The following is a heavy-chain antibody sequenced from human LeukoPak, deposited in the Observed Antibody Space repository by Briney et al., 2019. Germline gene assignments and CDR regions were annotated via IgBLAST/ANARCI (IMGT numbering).Heavy chain of an antibody. CDR1: GFTFSSYS. V-gene: IGHV3-21*01. Sequence: GGSLRLSRAASGFTFSSYSMNWVRQAPGKGLEWVSSISSSSSYIYYADSVKGRFTISRDNAKNSLYLQMNSLRAEDTAVYYCARASAAAGIKEFDYWGQGTLVTVSS. J-gene: IGHJ4*02. D-gene: IGHD6-13*01. CDR3: ARASAAAGIKEFDY. CDR2: ISSSSSYI.